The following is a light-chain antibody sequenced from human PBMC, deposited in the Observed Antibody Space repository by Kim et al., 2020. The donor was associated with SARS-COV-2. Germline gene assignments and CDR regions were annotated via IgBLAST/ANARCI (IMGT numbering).Light chain of an antibody. J-gene: IGKJ1*01. V-gene: IGKV1-5*03. CDR3: QQYNSYPWT. CDR2: KAS. Sequence: ATVGDRVTVTCRASQSISSWLAWYQQKPGKAPKLLIYKASSLESGVPSRFSGSGSGTEFTLTISSLQPDDFATYYCQQYNSYPWTFGQGTKVDIK. CDR1: QSISSW.